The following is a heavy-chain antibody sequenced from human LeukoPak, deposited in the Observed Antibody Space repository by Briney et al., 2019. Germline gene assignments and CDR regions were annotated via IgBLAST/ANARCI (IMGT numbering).Heavy chain of an antibody. J-gene: IGHJ4*02. CDR3: ARDVWTGVAVSDY. Sequence: PGGSLRLSGVASGFTFSSYWMTWVRQAPGKGLEWLANIKEDGSIQYYLDSVRGRFTISRDNAKTSVYLQLNSLRADDTAVYYCARDVWTGVAVSDYWGQGTLVTVSS. CDR2: IKEDGSIQ. D-gene: IGHD6-19*01. CDR1: GFTFSSYW. V-gene: IGHV3-7*01.